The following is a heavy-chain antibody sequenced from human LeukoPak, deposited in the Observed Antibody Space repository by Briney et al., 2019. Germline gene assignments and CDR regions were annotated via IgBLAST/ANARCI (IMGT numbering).Heavy chain of an antibody. D-gene: IGHD3-22*01. CDR2: IYYSGST. V-gene: IGHV4-59*04. J-gene: IGHJ4*02. CDR1: GGSISNYY. Sequence: SETLSLTCTVSGGSISNYYWSWIRQPPGKGLEWIGYIYYSGSTYYNPSLKSRVTISVDTSKDQLSLKLSSVTAADTAVYYCAKYDSSGYYYVDYWGQGTLVTVSS. CDR3: AKYDSSGYYYVDY.